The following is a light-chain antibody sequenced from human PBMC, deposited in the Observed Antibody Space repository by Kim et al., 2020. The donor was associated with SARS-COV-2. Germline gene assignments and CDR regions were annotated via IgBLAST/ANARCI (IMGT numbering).Light chain of an antibody. CDR2: GAS. CDR3: QQYGSSLLT. Sequence: SPGQRATLACRDSQSVSSSYLAWYQQKPGQAPRLRIYGASSRATGIPDRFSGSGSGTDFTLTISRLEPEDFVVYYCQQYGSSLLTFGGGTKVDIK. J-gene: IGKJ4*01. CDR1: QSVSSSY. V-gene: IGKV3-20*01.